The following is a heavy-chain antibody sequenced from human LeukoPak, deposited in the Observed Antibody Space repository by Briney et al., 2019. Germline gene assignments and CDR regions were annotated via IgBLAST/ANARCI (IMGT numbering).Heavy chain of an antibody. V-gene: IGHV3-53*01. CDR2: IHSSGRT. Sequence: GGSLRLSCAASGFIVSSNYMSWVRQAPGKGLEWVSVIHSSGRTYSTDSVKGRFTISRDKSQNTLYLQMNSLRAEDTAVYFCARHYYDTSGYFPFDYWGQGTLVTVSS. CDR3: ARHYYDTSGYFPFDY. J-gene: IGHJ4*02. CDR1: GFIVSSNY. D-gene: IGHD3-22*01.